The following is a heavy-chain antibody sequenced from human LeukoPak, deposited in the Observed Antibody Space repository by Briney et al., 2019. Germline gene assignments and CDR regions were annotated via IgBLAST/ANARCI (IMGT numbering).Heavy chain of an antibody. CDR1: GFSFSSYG. Sequence: PGGSLRPSWAAAGFSFSSYGMSWVRQAAGDGRGWHSTVSARGRATYHEDSVKGRFTVSRDNSKNTVFLQMSSLRAEDTAVYYCAKTGTEEGYGIYFDHWGQGTLVTVSS. J-gene: IGHJ4*02. V-gene: IGHV3-23*01. CDR2: VSARGRAT. D-gene: IGHD5-24*01. CDR3: AKTGTEEGYGIYFDH.